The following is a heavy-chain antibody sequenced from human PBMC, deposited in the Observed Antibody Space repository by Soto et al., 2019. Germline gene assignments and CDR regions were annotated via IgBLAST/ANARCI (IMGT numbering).Heavy chain of an antibody. V-gene: IGHV4-34*01. CDR3: ARGGRGYGHST. CDR2: INHSGST. CDR1: GGSFSGYY. D-gene: IGHD5-12*01. Sequence: QVQLQQWGAGLLKPSETLSLTCAVYGGSFSGYYWSWIRQPPGKGLEWIGEINHSGSTNYNPSLKSRVTTSVDTSKSQFSLKLRSVTGAEPAVYYCARGGRGYGHSTWGQGTLVTVSS. J-gene: IGHJ5*02.